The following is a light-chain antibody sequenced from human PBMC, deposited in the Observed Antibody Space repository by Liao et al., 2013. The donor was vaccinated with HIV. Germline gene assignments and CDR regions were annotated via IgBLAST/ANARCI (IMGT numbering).Light chain of an antibody. J-gene: IGLJ3*02. CDR1: NIGSKS. CDR2: QDT. Sequence: SFVLTQPPSVSVAPGKTASITCGGSNIGSKSVHWYQQRPGQSPVLVIYQDTKRPSGIPARFSGSNSGNTATLTISGTQAMDEADYYCQAWDSSTAVFGGGTKLTVL. CDR3: QAWDSSTAV. V-gene: IGLV3-21*01.